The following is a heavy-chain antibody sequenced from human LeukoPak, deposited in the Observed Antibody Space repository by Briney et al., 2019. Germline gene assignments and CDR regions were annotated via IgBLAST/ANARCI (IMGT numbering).Heavy chain of an antibody. CDR3: ARERGIVAAGIIAY. CDR1: GFSFSSYS. Sequence: GRSLRLSCAASGFSFSSYSMHWVRQAPGKGLEGVAVIWYDGSNKYYGDSVKGRFTISRDNSKNTLYLQMNSLRAEDTAVYYCARERGIVAAGIIAYWGQGSLVTVSS. V-gene: IGHV3-33*01. D-gene: IGHD6-13*01. J-gene: IGHJ4*02. CDR2: IWYDGSNK.